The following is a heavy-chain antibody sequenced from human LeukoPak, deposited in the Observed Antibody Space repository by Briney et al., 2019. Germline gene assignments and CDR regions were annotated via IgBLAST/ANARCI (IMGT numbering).Heavy chain of an antibody. D-gene: IGHD4-17*01. CDR3: ARAGLTTVTTRFDY. CDR1: GGSISSGDYY. J-gene: IGHJ4*02. CDR2: IYYSGST. Sequence: PSQTLSLTCTVSGGSISSGDYYWSWIRQPPGKGLEWIGYIYYSGSTNYNPSLKSRVTISVDTSKNQFSLKLSSVTAADTAVYYCARAGLTTVTTRFDYWGQGTLVTVSS. V-gene: IGHV4-30-4*08.